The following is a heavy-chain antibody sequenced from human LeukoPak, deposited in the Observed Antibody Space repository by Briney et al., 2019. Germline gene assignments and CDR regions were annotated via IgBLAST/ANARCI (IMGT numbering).Heavy chain of an antibody. J-gene: IGHJ4*02. V-gene: IGHV4-59*12. CDR2: LYHSGST. D-gene: IGHD1-26*01. Sequence: SETLSLTCTVSGGSISSYYWSWIRLPPGKGLEWIGSLYHSGSTYYNPSLKSRVTTSVDTSKNRFSLKLTSVTAADTAVYYCARELHSGSYYFDYWGQGTLVTVSS. CDR3: ARELHSGSYYFDY. CDR1: GGSISSYY.